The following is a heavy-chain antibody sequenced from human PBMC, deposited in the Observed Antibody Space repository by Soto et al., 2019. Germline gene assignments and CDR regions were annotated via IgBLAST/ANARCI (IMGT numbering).Heavy chain of an antibody. Sequence: SVKVSCKASGGTFSSYAISWVRQAPGQGLEWMGGIIPIFGTANYAQKFQGRVTITADESTSTAYMELSSLRSEDTAVYYCASPFSSGHGNYYYYYGMDVWGQGTTVTVSS. J-gene: IGHJ6*02. CDR2: IIPIFGTA. CDR3: ASPFSSGHGNYYYYYGMDV. V-gene: IGHV1-69*13. D-gene: IGHD6-19*01. CDR1: GGTFSSYA.